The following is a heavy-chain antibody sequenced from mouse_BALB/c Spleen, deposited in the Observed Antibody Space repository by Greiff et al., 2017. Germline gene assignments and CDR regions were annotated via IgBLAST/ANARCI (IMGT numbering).Heavy chain of an antibody. CDR1: GFTFSSYA. CDR2: ISSGGSYT. CDR3: ARGGYGNYDAMDY. D-gene: IGHD2-1*01. J-gene: IGHJ4*01. Sequence: EVQGVESGGGLVKPGGSLKLSCAASGFTFSSYAMSWVRQSPEKRLEWVAEISSGGSYTYYPDTVTGLFTISRDNAKNTLYLEMSSLRSEDTAMYYCARGGYGNYDAMDYWGQGTSVTVSS. V-gene: IGHV5-9-4*01.